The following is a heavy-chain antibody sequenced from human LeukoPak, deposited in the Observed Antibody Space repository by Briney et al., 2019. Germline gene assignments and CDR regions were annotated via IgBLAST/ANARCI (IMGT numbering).Heavy chain of an antibody. V-gene: IGHV4-39*07. CDR2: IYYSGST. D-gene: IGHD3-9*01. J-gene: IGHJ5*02. Sequence: SENLSLTCTVSGGSISSSSYYWGWIRQPPGKGLEWIGSIYYSGSTYYNPSLKSRVTISVDTSKNQFSLKLSSVTAADTAVYYCARDKSYDWLSCWFDPWGQGTLVTVSS. CDR3: ARDKSYDWLSCWFDP. CDR1: GGSISSSSYY.